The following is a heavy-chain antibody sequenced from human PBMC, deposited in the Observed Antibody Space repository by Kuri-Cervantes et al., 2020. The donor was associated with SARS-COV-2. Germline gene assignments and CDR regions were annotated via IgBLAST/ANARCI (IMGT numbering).Heavy chain of an antibody. Sequence: ASVKVSCKASGYIFTGYYMHWVRQAPGQGLEWMGWINPNSGGTNYAQKFQGRVTMTRDTSISTAYMELSRLRSDDTAVYYCARESIAARLDAFDIWGQGTMVTVSS. J-gene: IGHJ3*02. D-gene: IGHD6-6*01. CDR3: ARESIAARLDAFDI. V-gene: IGHV1-2*02. CDR2: INPNSGGT. CDR1: GYIFTGYY.